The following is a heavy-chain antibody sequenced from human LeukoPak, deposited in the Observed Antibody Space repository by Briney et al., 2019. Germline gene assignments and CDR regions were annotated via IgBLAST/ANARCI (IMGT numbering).Heavy chain of an antibody. J-gene: IGHJ4*02. CDR3: TRGYGSFDN. V-gene: IGHV3-48*01. CDR1: GFTFSSYG. Sequence: PGGSLRLSCAASGFTFSSYGMNWVRQAPRKGLEWVSYISSSGSTIYYADSVKGRFTISRDTAKNSLYLQMNSLIADDTAVYYCTRGYGSFDNWGQGTLVIVSS. D-gene: IGHD3-10*01. CDR2: ISSSGSTI.